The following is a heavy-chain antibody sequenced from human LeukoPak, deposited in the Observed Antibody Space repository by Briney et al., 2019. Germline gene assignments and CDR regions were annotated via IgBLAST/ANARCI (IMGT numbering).Heavy chain of an antibody. Sequence: SETLSLTCTVSGGSINSSSYYWGWIRQPPGEALEWIGSIYHSGYTYYNPSLKSRVTISVDTSKSQFSLKLSSVTAADTAVYYCARSSMFRGVTVDFWGQGTLVTVSS. CDR1: GGSINSSSYY. J-gene: IGHJ4*02. CDR3: ARSSMFRGVTVDF. D-gene: IGHD3-10*01. V-gene: IGHV4-39*01. CDR2: IYHSGYT.